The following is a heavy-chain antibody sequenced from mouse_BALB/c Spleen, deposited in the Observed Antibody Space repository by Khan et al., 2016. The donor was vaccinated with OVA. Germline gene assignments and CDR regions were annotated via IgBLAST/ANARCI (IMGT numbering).Heavy chain of an antibody. J-gene: IGHJ3*01. CDR3: ARHEATMILFAY. CDR2: ISSGGSYT. V-gene: IGHV5-6*01. Sequence: EVELVESGGDLVKPGGSLKLSCAASGFTFSSYGMSWVRQTPDKRLEWVATISSGGSYTYYPDSVKGRFTISRDNAKNTLYLQMSSLKSEDTAMXSCARHEATMILFAYWGQGTLVTVSA. CDR1: GFTFSSYG. D-gene: IGHD2-4*01.